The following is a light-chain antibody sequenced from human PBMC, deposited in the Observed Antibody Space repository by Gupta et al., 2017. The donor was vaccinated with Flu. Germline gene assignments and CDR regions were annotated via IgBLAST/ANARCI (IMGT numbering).Light chain of an antibody. CDR1: QSVANH. CDR2: DAV. CDR3: QSRSKWRLT. Sequence: ELVLTQSPATLSLLPGESATLSCGASQSVANHLAWFQKKPGQAPRLLIYDAVKRATGVPGRFSGSGAGTEFTLTITSLEPEDFAIYYCQSRSKWRLTFGGGTKVGL. V-gene: IGKV3D-11*02. J-gene: IGKJ4*01.